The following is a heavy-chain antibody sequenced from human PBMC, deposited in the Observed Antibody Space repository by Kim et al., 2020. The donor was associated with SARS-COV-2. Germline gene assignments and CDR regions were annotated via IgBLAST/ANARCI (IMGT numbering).Heavy chain of an antibody. J-gene: IGHJ3*02. CDR3: ARFPMVRGVIIQIPLFAFDI. Sequence: SETLSLTCAVYGGSFSGYYWSWIRQPPGKGLEWIGEINHSGSTNYNPSLKSRVTISVDTSKNQFSLKLSSVTAADTAVYYCARFPMVRGVIIQIPLFAFDIWGQGTMVTVSS. CDR1: GGSFSGYY. V-gene: IGHV4-34*01. CDR2: INHSGST. D-gene: IGHD3-10*01.